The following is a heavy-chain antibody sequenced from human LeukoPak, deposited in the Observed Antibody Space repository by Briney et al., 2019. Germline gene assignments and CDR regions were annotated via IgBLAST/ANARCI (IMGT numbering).Heavy chain of an antibody. Sequence: SETLSLTCTVSGGSISSYYWSWIRQPSGKGLEWIGYIYYSGSTNYNPSLKSRVTISVDTSKNQFSLKLSSVTAADTAVYYRERAVSSSGWGLYYYYGMDVWGQGTTVTVSS. V-gene: IGHV4-59*01. CDR3: ERAVSSSGWGLYYYYGMDV. J-gene: IGHJ6*02. CDR2: IYYSGST. D-gene: IGHD6-19*01. CDR1: GGSISSYY.